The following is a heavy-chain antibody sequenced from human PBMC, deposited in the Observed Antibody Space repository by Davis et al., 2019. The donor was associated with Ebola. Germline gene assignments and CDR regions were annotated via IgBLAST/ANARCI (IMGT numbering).Heavy chain of an antibody. CDR2: IFPADSDT. Sequence: GESLKISCKGSGYSFTRSWIAWVRQMPGKGLEWMGIIFPADSDTRYSPSFRGQVTISADKSISTAYLHWSSLKASDTAIYYCATLATFCNTTKCSSHGWFDPWGQGTLVTVSS. V-gene: IGHV5-51*01. CDR1: GYSFTRSW. D-gene: IGHD2/OR15-2a*01. J-gene: IGHJ5*02. CDR3: ATLATFCNTTKCSSHGWFDP.